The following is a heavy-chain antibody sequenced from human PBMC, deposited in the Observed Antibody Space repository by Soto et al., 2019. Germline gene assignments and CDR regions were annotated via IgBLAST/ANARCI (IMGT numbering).Heavy chain of an antibody. D-gene: IGHD3-22*01. V-gene: IGHV1-18*04. CDR1: GYTFTSYG. J-gene: IGHJ4*02. CDR3: ARYDDDSAGGQKGY. CDR2: ISAYNGNT. Sequence: QVQLVQSGAEVKKPGASVKVSCKASGYTFTSYGISWVRQAPGQGLEWMGWISAYNGNTNYAQKLQGRVTMTTDPTTSTAYRELRSLRSDDTAVYYCARYDDDSAGGQKGYWGQGTLVTVSS.